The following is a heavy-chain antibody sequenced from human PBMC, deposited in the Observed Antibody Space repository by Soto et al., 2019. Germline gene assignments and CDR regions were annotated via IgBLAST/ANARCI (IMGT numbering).Heavy chain of an antibody. CDR2: VHHSWGS. Sequence: VPGAAAGVDYWSWFRQSPGKRMEWIGYVHHSWGSSYNPSLQSRVAISLDTSKSQFSLKVTSVTATDTAVYYCARPGFGPLHGLVDVWGQGTTVTVSS. V-gene: IGHV4-59*08. CDR3: ARPGFGPLHGLVDV. D-gene: IGHD3-10*01. J-gene: IGHJ6*02. CDR1: GAAAGVDY.